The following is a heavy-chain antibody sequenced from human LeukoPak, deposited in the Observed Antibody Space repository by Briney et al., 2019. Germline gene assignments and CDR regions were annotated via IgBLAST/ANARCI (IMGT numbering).Heavy chain of an antibody. CDR2: ISSSGSTI. J-gene: IGHJ4*02. CDR3: ASGVSGSYYDFWSGYRGDY. V-gene: IGHV3-11*04. Sequence: GGSLRLSCVASGFTFSDAWMSWVRQAPGKGLEWVSYISSSGSTIYYADSVKGRFTISRDNAKNSLYLQMNSLRAEDTAVYYCASGVSGSYYDFWSGYRGDYWGQGTLVTVSS. CDR1: GFTFSDAW. D-gene: IGHD3-3*01.